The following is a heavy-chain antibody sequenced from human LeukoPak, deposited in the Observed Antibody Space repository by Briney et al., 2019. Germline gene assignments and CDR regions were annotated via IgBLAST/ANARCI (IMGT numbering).Heavy chain of an antibody. J-gene: IGHJ3*02. CDR2: IYSGGST. Sequence: GGSLRLSCSASGFTFNNYSMNWVRQAPGKGLEWVSLIYSGGSTYYADSVKGRFTISRDNAKNSLYLQMNSLRAEDTALYYCARSLGSSGYYDAGLNAFDIWGQGTMVTVSS. CDR3: ARSLGSSGYYDAGLNAFDI. D-gene: IGHD3-22*01. CDR1: GFTFNNYS. V-gene: IGHV3-53*01.